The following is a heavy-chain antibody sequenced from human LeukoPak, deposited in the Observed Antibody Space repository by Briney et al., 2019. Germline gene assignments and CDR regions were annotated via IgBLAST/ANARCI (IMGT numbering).Heavy chain of an antibody. CDR2: FSCSGGST. Sequence: GGSLRLSCAASGFTFSSYAMSRVRQAPGKGLEWVSTFSCSGGSTHYADSVKGRFTISRDNSKNTLYLQMNSLRAEDTAVYFCAKDQKYYYDSDGYYYYYYMDAWGKGTTVTISS. J-gene: IGHJ6*03. CDR3: AKDQKYYYDSDGYYYYYYMDA. CDR1: GFTFSSYA. V-gene: IGHV3-23*01. D-gene: IGHD3-22*01.